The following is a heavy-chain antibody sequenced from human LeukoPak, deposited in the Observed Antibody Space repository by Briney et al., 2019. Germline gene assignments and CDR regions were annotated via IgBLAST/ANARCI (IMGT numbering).Heavy chain of an antibody. CDR1: GFTFSSYA. D-gene: IGHD6-13*01. CDR3: AEDRGSSSWYRGYNWFDP. V-gene: IGHV3-23*01. J-gene: IGHJ5*02. Sequence: GGSLRLSCAASGFTFSSYAMSWVRQAPGKGLEWVTAISGSGGSTYYADSVKGRFTISRDNSKNTLYLQMNSLRAEDTAVYYCAEDRGSSSWYRGYNWFDPWGQGTLVTVSS. CDR2: ISGSGGST.